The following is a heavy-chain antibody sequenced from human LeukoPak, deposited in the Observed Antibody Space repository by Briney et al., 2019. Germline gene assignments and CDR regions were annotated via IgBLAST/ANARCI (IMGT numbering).Heavy chain of an antibody. Sequence: ASVKVSCKASGYTFTSYDINWVRQATGQGLEWMGWMNPNSGNTGYAQKFQGRVTMTRNTSISTAYMELSSLRSEDTAAYYCARGVGAPTVFDPWGQGTLVTVSS. CDR3: ARGVGAPTVFDP. J-gene: IGHJ5*02. CDR2: MNPNSGNT. CDR1: GYTFTSYD. D-gene: IGHD1-26*01. V-gene: IGHV1-8*01.